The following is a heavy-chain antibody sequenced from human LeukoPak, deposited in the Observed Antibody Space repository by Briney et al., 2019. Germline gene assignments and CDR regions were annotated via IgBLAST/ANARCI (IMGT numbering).Heavy chain of an antibody. J-gene: IGHJ4*02. CDR1: GFTFSSYG. Sequence: GGSLRLSCAASGFTFSSYGMHWVRQAPGKGPEWVAVISYDGSNKYYADSVKGRFTISRDNSKNSLCLQMNSLRAEDTAVYYCARATPGYCSSTSCCFDYWGQGTLVTVSS. D-gene: IGHD2-2*01. CDR3: ARATPGYCSSTSCCFDY. V-gene: IGHV3-30*03. CDR2: ISYDGSNK.